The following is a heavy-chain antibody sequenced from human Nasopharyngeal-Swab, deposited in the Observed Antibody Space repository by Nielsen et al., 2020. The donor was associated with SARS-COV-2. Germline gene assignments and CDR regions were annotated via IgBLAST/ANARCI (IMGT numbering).Heavy chain of an antibody. CDR1: GASISSSNYY. CDR2: IYYSGNT. CDR3: ARHSSGWSFDY. Sequence: SETLSLTCTVSGASISSSNYYWGWIRQPPGKGLEWIGTIYYSGNTYSNPSLKSRVTMSVDTSKHQFSLNLSSVTAADTALYYCARHSSGWSFDYWDHGTLVTVSS. V-gene: IGHV4-39*01. J-gene: IGHJ4*01. D-gene: IGHD6-19*01.